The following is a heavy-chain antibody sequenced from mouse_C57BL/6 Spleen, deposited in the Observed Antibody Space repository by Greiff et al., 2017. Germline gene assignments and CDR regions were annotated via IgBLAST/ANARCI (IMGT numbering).Heavy chain of an antibody. J-gene: IGHJ4*01. Sequence: QVQLQQPGAELVMPGASVKLSCKASGYTFTSYWMHWVKQRPGQGLEWIGEIDPSDSYTNYNQKFKGKSTLTVDKSSSTAYMQLSSLTSEDSAVYYCARSGGSLAIDYWGQGTSVTVCS. CDR1: GYTFTSYW. CDR3: ARSGGSLAIDY. V-gene: IGHV1-69*01. D-gene: IGHD3-1*01. CDR2: IDPSDSYT.